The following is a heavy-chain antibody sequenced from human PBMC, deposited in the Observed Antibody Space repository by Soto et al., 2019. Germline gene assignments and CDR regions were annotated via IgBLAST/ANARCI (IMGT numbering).Heavy chain of an antibody. CDR3: AIVLSYYYGMDV. V-gene: IGHV3-48*01. Sequence: EVQLVESGGGLVQPGGSLRLSCAASGFTFSSYSMNWVRQAPEKGLEWVSYISSSSSTIYYADSVKCRFTISRDNAKNSLYMQMNSLGAEDTAVYYCAIVLSYYYGMDVWGQGTTVTVSS. CDR2: ISSSSSTI. J-gene: IGHJ6*02. CDR1: GFTFSSYS.